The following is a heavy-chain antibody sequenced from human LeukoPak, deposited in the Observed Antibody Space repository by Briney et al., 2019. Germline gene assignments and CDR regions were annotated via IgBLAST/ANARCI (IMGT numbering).Heavy chain of an antibody. D-gene: IGHD6-13*01. V-gene: IGHV1-2*06. Sequence: ASVKVSCKASGYTFTGYYMHWVRQAPGQGLEWMGRINPNSGGTNYAQKFQGRVTMTRDTSISTAYMELSRLRSDDTAVYYCTRDGSSWHNLFDYWGQGTLVTVSS. CDR1: GYTFTGYY. CDR2: INPNSGGT. J-gene: IGHJ4*02. CDR3: TRDGSSWHNLFDY.